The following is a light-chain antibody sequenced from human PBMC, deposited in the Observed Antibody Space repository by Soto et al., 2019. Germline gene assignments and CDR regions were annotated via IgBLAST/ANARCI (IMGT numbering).Light chain of an antibody. CDR1: QSISRY. Sequence: DIQMTQSPSSLSASVGDRVTITCRASQSISRYLNWYQQKLGKAPKLLIYAASSLQSGVPSRFSGSGSGTDFTVTISSLQPEDFATNYCQQSFSTPYTFGQGTNLEIK. V-gene: IGKV1-39*01. J-gene: IGKJ2*01. CDR3: QQSFSTPYT. CDR2: AAS.